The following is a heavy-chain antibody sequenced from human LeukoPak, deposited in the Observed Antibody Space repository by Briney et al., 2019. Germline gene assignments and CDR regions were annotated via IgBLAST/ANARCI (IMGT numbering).Heavy chain of an antibody. Sequence: SETLTLTCTVSGRSISSYCWAWIRQPAGKALNWLGRIYTDGSTNYNPSLSHPISMSVDLSANQFTLRLSSVTAADTDIYYCARDHNEYDFLSDAYLGYFDYWGEGALVTVS. CDR1: GRSISSYC. J-gene: IGHJ4*02. CDR2: IYTDGST. CDR3: ARDHNEYDFLSDAYLGYFDY. D-gene: IGHD3-3*01. V-gene: IGHV4-4*07.